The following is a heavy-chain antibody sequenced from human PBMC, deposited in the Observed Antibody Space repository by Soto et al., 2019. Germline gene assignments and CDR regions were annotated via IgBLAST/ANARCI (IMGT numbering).Heavy chain of an antibody. CDR3: ARPRTIFGPDGGLY. CDR2: IYYSGST. J-gene: IGHJ4*02. CDR1: GGSITSDSSY. D-gene: IGHD3-3*01. V-gene: IGHV4-39*01. Sequence: SETLSLTCTVSGGSITSDSSYWGWIRQPPGEGLEWIGSIYYSGSTYYNPSLKSRVTMSVDTSKNQFSLKLSSVTAADTAVYYCARPRTIFGPDGGLYWGQGTLVTVSS.